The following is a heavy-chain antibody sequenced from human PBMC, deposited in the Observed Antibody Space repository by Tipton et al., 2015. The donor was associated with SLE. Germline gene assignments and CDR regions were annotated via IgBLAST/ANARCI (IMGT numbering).Heavy chain of an antibody. CDR3: ARQEYYYDDSGHLYFDY. J-gene: IGHJ4*02. V-gene: IGHV4-39*01. CDR2: VYYSGNT. D-gene: IGHD3-22*01. Sequence: WIRQPPGKGLEWIGSVYYSGNTYYNPSLKSRVNISVDTSKNQFSLKLSSVTAADTAVYNCARQEYYYDDSGHLYFDYWGQGTLVTVSS.